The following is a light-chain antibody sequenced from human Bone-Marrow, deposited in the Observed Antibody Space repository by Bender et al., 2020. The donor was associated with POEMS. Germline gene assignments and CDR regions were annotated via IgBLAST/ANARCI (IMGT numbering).Light chain of an antibody. CDR2: RND. J-gene: IGLJ3*02. V-gene: IGLV1-44*01. CDR3: AAWEDSLNGWV. CDR1: TSNIGGNY. Sequence: QSVLTQPPSASGTPGQRVTISCCGSTSNIGGNYVYWYQQLPGMAPKLLIYRNDQRPSGVPDRFSGSKSGTSASLAISGLQSEDEAEYYCAAWEDSLNGWVFGGGTKLTVL.